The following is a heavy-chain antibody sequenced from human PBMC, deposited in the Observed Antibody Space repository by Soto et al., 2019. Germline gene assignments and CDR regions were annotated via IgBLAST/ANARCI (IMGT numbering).Heavy chain of an antibody. CDR1: GGSISSSTDY. Sequence: QLQLQESGPGLVKPSETLSLTCTVSGGSISSSTDYWGWIRQPPGKGLEWIGSIYYTGSTYYNPSLRSRVTISDDTSKNHFSLKLRSVTSTDTAVYCRARRSISLEARFDPWGQGTLVTVAS. V-gene: IGHV4-39*01. CDR2: IYYTGST. D-gene: IGHD5-12*01. J-gene: IGHJ5*02. CDR3: ARRSISLEARFDP.